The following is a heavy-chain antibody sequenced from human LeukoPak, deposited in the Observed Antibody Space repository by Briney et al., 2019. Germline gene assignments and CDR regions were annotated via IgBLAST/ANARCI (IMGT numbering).Heavy chain of an antibody. CDR1: GGSFSGYY. CDR3: ARTAFDI. CDR2: INHSGST. J-gene: IGHJ3*02. V-gene: IGHV4-34*01. Sequence: PSETLSLTCAVYGGSFSGYYWSWIRQPPGTGLDRNGEINHSGSTNYNPSLKSRVTISVDTSKNQFSLKLSSVTAADTAVYYCARTAFDIWGQGTMVTVSS.